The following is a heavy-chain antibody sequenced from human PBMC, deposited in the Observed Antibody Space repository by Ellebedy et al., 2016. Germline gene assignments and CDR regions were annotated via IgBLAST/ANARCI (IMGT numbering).Heavy chain of an antibody. CDR2: INHSGST. CDR3: ARGPRITIFGVVINPEYFQH. D-gene: IGHD3-3*01. Sequence: SETLSLTCAVYGGSFSGYYWSWIRQPPGKGLEWIGEINHSGSTNYNPSLKSRVTISVDTSKNQFSLKLSSVTAADTAVYYCARGPRITIFGVVINPEYFQHWGQGTLVTVSS. CDR1: GGSFSGYY. J-gene: IGHJ1*01. V-gene: IGHV4-34*01.